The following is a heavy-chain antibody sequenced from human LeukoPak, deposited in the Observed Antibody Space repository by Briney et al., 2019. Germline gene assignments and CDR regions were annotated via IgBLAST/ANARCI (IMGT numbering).Heavy chain of an antibody. CDR1: GYTFTSYY. CDR3: ARESGFADSSGYYNLDY. CDR2: IIPIFGTA. Sequence: ASVKVSCKTSGYTFTSYYIHWVRQAPGQGLEWMGGIIPIFGTANYAQKFQGRVTITADESTSTAYMELSSLRSEDTAVYYCARESGFADSSGYYNLDYWGQGTLVTVSS. D-gene: IGHD3-22*01. J-gene: IGHJ4*02. V-gene: IGHV1-69*13.